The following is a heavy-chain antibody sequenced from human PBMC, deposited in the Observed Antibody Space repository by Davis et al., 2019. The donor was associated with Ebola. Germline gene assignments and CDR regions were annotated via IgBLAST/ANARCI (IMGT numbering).Heavy chain of an antibody. CDR2: ISTSSSYI. CDR1: GFTFSIYS. D-gene: IGHD3-16*02. CDR3: ARERLGELSLSPTARYYFDS. V-gene: IGHV3-21*01. Sequence: GESLKISCAASGFTFSIYSMNWVRQAPGKGPEWVPPISTSSSYIHYADSVKGRFTISRDNAKNSLYLQMNGLRAEDTAIYYCARERLGELSLSPTARYYFDSWGQGTLVTVSS. J-gene: IGHJ4*02.